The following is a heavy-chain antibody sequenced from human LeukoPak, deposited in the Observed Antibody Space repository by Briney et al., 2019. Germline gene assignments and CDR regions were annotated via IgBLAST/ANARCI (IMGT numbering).Heavy chain of an antibody. CDR3: ARVSAADYYGSYYFDY. CDR1: GGTFSSYA. Sequence: ASVKVSCKASGGTFSSYAISWVRQAPGQGLEWMGGIIPIFGTANYAQKFQGRVTITTDESTSTAYMELSSLRSEDTAVYYCARVSAADYYGSYYFDYWGQGTLVTVSS. V-gene: IGHV1-69*05. D-gene: IGHD3-10*01. CDR2: IIPIFGTA. J-gene: IGHJ4*02.